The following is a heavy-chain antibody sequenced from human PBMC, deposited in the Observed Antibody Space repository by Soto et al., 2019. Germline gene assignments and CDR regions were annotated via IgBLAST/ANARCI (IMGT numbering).Heavy chain of an antibody. CDR2: IYDDGSA. J-gene: IGHJ6*02. Sequence: PSETLSLTCTVSGGSISSSYWSWIRQPPGKGLEWLAYIYDDGSANYNPSLKSRVTISVDTSKNQFSLKLSSVTAADTAVYYCARDTPIMVRGVIYYYYYGMDVWGQGTTVTVSS. V-gene: IGHV4-59*12. CDR1: GGSISSSY. CDR3: ARDTPIMVRGVIYYYYYGMDV. D-gene: IGHD3-10*01.